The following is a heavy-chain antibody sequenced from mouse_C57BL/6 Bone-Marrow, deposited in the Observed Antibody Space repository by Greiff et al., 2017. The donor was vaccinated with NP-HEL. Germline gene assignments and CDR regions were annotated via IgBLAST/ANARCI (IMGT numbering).Heavy chain of an antibody. J-gene: IGHJ2*01. D-gene: IGHD1-1*01. CDR2: IDPENGDT. CDR3: TTLFITTVLDY. CDR1: GFNIKDDY. Sequence: VQLKESGAELVRPGASVKLSCTASGFNIKDDYMHWVKQRPEQGLEWIGWIDPENGDTEYASKFQGKATITADTSSNTAYLQLSSLTSEDTAVYYCTTLFITTVLDYWGQGTTLTVSS. V-gene: IGHV14-4*01.